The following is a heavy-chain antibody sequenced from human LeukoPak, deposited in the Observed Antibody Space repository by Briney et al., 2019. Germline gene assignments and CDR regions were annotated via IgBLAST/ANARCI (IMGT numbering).Heavy chain of an antibody. V-gene: IGHV1-69*06. CDR1: GGTFTSYA. J-gene: IGHJ6*03. D-gene: IGHD3-10*01. CDR2: IIPIFGSA. CDR3: ASNSKLWFGESTQHYYYYYMDV. Sequence: EASVKVSCKASGGTFTSYAISWVRQAPGQGLEWMGGIIPIFGSANYAQKFQDRVTITADKSTITAYMELTSLRSEDTAVYYCASNSKLWFGESTQHYYYYYMDVWGKGTTVTVSS.